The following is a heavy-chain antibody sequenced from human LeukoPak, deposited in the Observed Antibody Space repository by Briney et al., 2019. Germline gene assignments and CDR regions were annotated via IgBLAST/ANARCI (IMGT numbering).Heavy chain of an antibody. CDR2: INPSGGST. CDR1: GYTFTSYY. Sequence: ASVKVSCKASGYTFTSYYMHWVRQAPGQGLEWMGIINPSGGSTSYAQKFQGRVTMTRDTSTSTVYMELSSLRSEDTAVYYCARAYKDRSLAGKKEFFQHWGQGTLVTVSS. CDR3: ARAYKDRSLAGKKEFFQH. D-gene: IGHD6-19*01. J-gene: IGHJ1*01. V-gene: IGHV1-46*01.